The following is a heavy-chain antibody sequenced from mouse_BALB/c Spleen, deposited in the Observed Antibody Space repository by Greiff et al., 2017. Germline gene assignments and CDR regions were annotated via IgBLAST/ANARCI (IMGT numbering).Heavy chain of an antibody. V-gene: IGHV2-6-5*01. CDR1: GFSLTDYG. CDR2: IWGGGST. Sequence: VQGVESGPGLVAPSQSLSITCTVSGFSLTDYGVSWIRQPPGKGLEWLGVIWGGGSTYYNSALKFRLSISKDNSKSQVFLKMNSLQTDDTAMYYCAKSSPSYHYAMDYWGQGTSVTVSS. CDR3: AKSSPSYHYAMDY. J-gene: IGHJ4*01. D-gene: IGHD2-10*01.